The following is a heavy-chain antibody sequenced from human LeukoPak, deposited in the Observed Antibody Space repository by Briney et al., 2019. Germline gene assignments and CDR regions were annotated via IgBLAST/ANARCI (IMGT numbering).Heavy chain of an antibody. CDR1: GGSISSSSYY. D-gene: IGHD5-12*01. CDR2: INHSGST. Sequence: PSETLSLTCTVSGGSISSSSYYWSWIRQPPGKGLEWIGEINHSGSTNYNPSLKSRVTISVDTSKNQFSLKLSSVTAADTAVYYCARQTGVGSGYSGYDLDYWGQGTLVTVSS. V-gene: IGHV4-39*01. J-gene: IGHJ4*02. CDR3: ARQTGVGSGYSGYDLDY.